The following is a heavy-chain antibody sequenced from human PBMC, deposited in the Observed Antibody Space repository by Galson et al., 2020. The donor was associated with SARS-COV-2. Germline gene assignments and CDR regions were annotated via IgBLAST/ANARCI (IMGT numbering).Heavy chain of an antibody. D-gene: IGHD6-19*01. CDR2: IHYSGST. CDR1: GGPISSSSYY. CDR3: ARLTYSSGWYVPKNYFDY. V-gene: IGHV4-39*01. J-gene: IGHJ4*02. Sequence: SENLSLTCSVSGGPISSSSYYWGWIRQPPGKGLEWIGSIHYSGSTYYSPSLKSRVTISADTSKNQFSLHLRSVTAADTAVYYCARLTYSSGWYVPKNYFDYWGQGTLVTVSS.